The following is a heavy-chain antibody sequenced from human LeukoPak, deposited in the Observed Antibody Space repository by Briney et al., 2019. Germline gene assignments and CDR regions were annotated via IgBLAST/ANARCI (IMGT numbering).Heavy chain of an antibody. CDR1: GGSNY. D-gene: IGHD3-22*01. J-gene: IGHJ4*02. CDR3: ARASGDSSGYTPILDY. CDR2: IYYSGST. V-gene: IGHV4-59*01. Sequence: LETLSLTCTVSGGSNYWSWIRQPPGRGLEWIGYIYYSGSTNYNPSLKSRVTISVDTSKNQFSLKLSSVTAADTAVYYCARASGDSSGYTPILDYWGQGTLVTVSS.